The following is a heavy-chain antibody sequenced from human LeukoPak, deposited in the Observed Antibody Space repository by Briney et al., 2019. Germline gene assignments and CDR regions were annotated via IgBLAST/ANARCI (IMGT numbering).Heavy chain of an antibody. V-gene: IGHV1-18*01. J-gene: IGHJ6*02. CDR1: GFTFSSYG. D-gene: IGHD1-14*01. Sequence: ASVKVSCKPSGFTFSSYGIAWVRQAPGQGLEWMGWISAYNGNTNYAQKLQGRVTMTTDTSTSTAYMELRSLRSDDTAVYYCARDQTNPYYYYGMDVWGQGTTVTVSS. CDR2: ISAYNGNT. CDR3: ARDQTNPYYYYGMDV.